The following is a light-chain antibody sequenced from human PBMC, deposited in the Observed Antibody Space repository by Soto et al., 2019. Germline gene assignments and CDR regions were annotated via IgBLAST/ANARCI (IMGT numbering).Light chain of an antibody. Sequence: ALTQPASVSGSPGQSITISCTGTSSDVGGYNYVSWYQQHPGKAPKLMIYEVSNRPSGVSNRFSGSKSGNTASLTISGLQAEDEADYYCSSYTSSSTLGFGGGTKLTVL. CDR2: EVS. CDR3: SSYTSSSTLG. J-gene: IGLJ3*02. V-gene: IGLV2-14*01. CDR1: SSDVGGYNY.